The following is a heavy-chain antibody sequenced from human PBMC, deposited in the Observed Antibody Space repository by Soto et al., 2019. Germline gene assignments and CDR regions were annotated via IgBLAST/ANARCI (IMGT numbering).Heavy chain of an antibody. J-gene: IGHJ4*02. Sequence: QVQLVESGGGVVQPGKSLRLSCAASGFTFSSYAIHWVRQAPGKGLEWVAVISYDGSNKYYADSVRGRFTISRDNSKNTLYLQMNSLRAEDTAVYYCARDRAAAGKYFDYWGQGTLDTVSS. CDR2: ISYDGSNK. CDR1: GFTFSSYA. D-gene: IGHD6-13*01. CDR3: ARDRAAAGKYFDY. V-gene: IGHV3-30-3*01.